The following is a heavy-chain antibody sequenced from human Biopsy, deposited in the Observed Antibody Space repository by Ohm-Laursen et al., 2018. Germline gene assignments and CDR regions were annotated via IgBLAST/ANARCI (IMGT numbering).Heavy chain of an antibody. Sequence: SLRLSCAASGFTVYNNYMTWVRQAPGKGLEWVASLAFSSGRTYYADSVKGRFTISRDNAKNSLFLHMNSLRAEDTAVYYCARESALKWYQSLSYFNGMDVWGQGTTVAVSS. D-gene: IGHD2-2*01. CDR1: GFTVYNNY. CDR2: LAFSSGRT. J-gene: IGHJ6*02. V-gene: IGHV3-66*01. CDR3: ARESALKWYQSLSYFNGMDV.